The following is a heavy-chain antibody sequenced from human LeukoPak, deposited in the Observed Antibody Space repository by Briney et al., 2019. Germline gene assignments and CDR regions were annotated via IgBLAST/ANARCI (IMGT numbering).Heavy chain of an antibody. CDR3: ARCLTKAYYYYYMDV. CDR2: INTSGST. J-gene: IGHJ6*03. CDR1: GGSISKYY. D-gene: IGHD3-9*01. V-gene: IGHV4-4*07. Sequence: SETLSLPCTVSGGSISKYYWSWIRQPAGKGLEWIGRINTSGSTHYNSSLKSRVTMSVDSSKNQFSLKLRSVTAADTAVYYCARCLTKAYYYYYMDVWGKGTTVTVSS.